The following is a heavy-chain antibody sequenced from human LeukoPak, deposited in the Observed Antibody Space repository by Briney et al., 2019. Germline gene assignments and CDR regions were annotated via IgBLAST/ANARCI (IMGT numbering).Heavy chain of an antibody. CDR2: IYYSGST. Sequence: PSETLSLTCTVSRGSITSISYYWGSIRQPPGKGLGWIGSIYYSGSTYYNPSLKTRVTVSVDTSKNQFSLKLSSVTAADTAVYYCARQDSSGWYFNDYWGQGTLVTVSS. V-gene: IGHV4-39*01. J-gene: IGHJ4*02. CDR1: RGSITSISYY. CDR3: ARQDSSGWYFNDY. D-gene: IGHD6-19*01.